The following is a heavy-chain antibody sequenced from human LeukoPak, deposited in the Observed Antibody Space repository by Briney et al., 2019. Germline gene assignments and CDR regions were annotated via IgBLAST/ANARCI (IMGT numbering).Heavy chain of an antibody. D-gene: IGHD6-19*01. CDR3: ARVLYSSGWYGGFGY. V-gene: IGHV1-8*01. CDR2: MNPNSGNT. J-gene: IGHJ4*02. Sequence: ASVKVSCEASGYTFTSYDINWVRQATGQGLEWMGWMNPNSGNTGYAQKFQGRVTMTRNTSISTAYMELSSLRSEDTAVYYCARVLYSSGWYGGFGYWGQGTLVTVSS. CDR1: GYTFTSYD.